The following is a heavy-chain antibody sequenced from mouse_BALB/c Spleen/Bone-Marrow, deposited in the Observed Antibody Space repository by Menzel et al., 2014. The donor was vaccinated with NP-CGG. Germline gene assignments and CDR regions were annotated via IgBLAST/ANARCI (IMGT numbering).Heavy chain of an antibody. CDR2: ISYSGST. CDR3: ARYDGYSFDY. V-gene: IGHV3-8*02. D-gene: IGHD2-3*01. J-gene: IGHJ2*01. Sequence: EVQLQQSGPSLVKPSQTLSLTCSVTGDSINSGYWNWIRKFPGNKLEYMGYISYSGSTYYNPSLKSRISITRDTSKNQYYLQLNSVTTEDTATYYCARYDGYSFDYWGQGTTLTASS. CDR1: GDSINSGY.